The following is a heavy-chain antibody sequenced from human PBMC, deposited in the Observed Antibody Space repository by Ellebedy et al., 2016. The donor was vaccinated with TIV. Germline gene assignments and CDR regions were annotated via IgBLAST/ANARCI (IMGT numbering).Heavy chain of an antibody. CDR3: ARLSSGWYVGDY. CDR2: IYYSGST. V-gene: IGHV4-39*01. J-gene: IGHJ4*02. D-gene: IGHD6-19*01. Sequence: SETLSLTXTVSGGSISSSSYYWGWIRQPPGKGLEWIGSIYYSGSTYYNPSLKSRVTISVDTSKNQFSLKLSSVTAADTAVYYCARLSSGWYVGDYWGQGTLVTVSS. CDR1: GGSISSSSYY.